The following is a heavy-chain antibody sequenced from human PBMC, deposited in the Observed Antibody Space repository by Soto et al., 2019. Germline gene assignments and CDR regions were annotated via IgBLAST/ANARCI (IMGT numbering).Heavy chain of an antibody. CDR3: ARHLWEIWGLDYYGMDV. V-gene: IGHV4-39*01. D-gene: IGHD3-16*01. CDR2: IYYSGST. CDR1: GGSISSSSYY. Sequence: SETLSLTCTVSGGSISSSSYYWGWIRQPPGKGLEWIGSIYYSGSTYYNPSLKSRVTISVDTSKNQFSLKLSSVTAADTAVYYCARHLWEIWGLDYYGMDVWGQGTTVT. J-gene: IGHJ6*02.